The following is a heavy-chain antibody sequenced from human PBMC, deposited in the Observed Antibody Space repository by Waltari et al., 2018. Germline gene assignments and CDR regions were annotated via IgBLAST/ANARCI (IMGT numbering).Heavy chain of an antibody. CDR1: GFTFISYT. D-gene: IGHD1-26*01. J-gene: IGHJ4*02. CDR3: AREWGRDADC. Sequence: EVQLVESGGGLVKPGGSLRRAGAASGFTFISYTMKWVRQAPGKGLELVSSITNSNNYMYYADSVKGRFTISRDNAQKSVYLQMNSLRAEDTAVYYCAREWGRDADCWGQVTLVTVSS. CDR2: ITNSNNYM. V-gene: IGHV3-21*01.